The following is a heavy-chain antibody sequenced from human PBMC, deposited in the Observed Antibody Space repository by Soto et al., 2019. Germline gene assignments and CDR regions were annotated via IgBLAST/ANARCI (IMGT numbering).Heavy chain of an antibody. CDR2: IYYSGST. J-gene: IGHJ5*02. Sequence: QVQLQESGPGLVKPSETLSLTCTVSGGSISSYYWSWIRQPPGKGLEWIGYIYYSGSTNYNPSLKSRVTISVDTSKNQFSLKLGSVTAADTAVYYCARRVVPAATRNWFDPWGQGTLVTVSS. CDR1: GGSISSYY. V-gene: IGHV4-59*08. CDR3: ARRVVPAATRNWFDP. D-gene: IGHD2-2*01.